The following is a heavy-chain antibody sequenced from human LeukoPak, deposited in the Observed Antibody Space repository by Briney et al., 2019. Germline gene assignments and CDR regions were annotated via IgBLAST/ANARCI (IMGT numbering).Heavy chain of an antibody. Sequence: PSETLSLTCTVSGYSITRGSYWGWIRQPPGKGLEWIANIYHSGSTYYNPSLKSRVTISVDTSKNQFSLKLSSVTAADTAVYFCARGPYSYDSSGAFDIWGQGTMVTVSS. V-gene: IGHV4-38-2*02. CDR1: GYSITRGSY. J-gene: IGHJ3*02. D-gene: IGHD3-22*01. CDR2: IYHSGST. CDR3: ARGPYSYDSSGAFDI.